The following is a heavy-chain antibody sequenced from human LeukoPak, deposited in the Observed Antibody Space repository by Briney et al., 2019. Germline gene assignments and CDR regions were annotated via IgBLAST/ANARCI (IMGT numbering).Heavy chain of an antibody. CDR3: ARDRLIYCSSTSCYRGYYYYGMDV. D-gene: IGHD2-2*01. CDR1: GYTFTSYY. CDR2: INPSGGST. Sequence: ASVKVSCTASGYTFTSYYMHWVRQAPGQGLEWMGIINPSGGSTSYAQKFQGRVTMTRDTSTSTVYMELSSLRSEDTAVYYCARDRLIYCSSTSCYRGYYYYGMDVWGQGTTVTVSS. J-gene: IGHJ6*02. V-gene: IGHV1-46*01.